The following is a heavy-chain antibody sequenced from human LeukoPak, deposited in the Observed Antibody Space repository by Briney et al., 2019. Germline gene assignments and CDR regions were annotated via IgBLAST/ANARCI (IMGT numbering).Heavy chain of an antibody. CDR3: ARGGSIVVVVAAMDL. Sequence: PGGPLRLSCAASGFTFSSYAMHWVRQAPGKGLEWVAVISYDGNNKYYADSVKGRFTISRDNSKNTLYLQMNSLRAEDTAVYYCARGGSIVVVVAAMDLWGQGTLVTVSS. D-gene: IGHD2-15*01. CDR2: ISYDGNNK. J-gene: IGHJ4*02. V-gene: IGHV3-30-3*01. CDR1: GFTFSSYA.